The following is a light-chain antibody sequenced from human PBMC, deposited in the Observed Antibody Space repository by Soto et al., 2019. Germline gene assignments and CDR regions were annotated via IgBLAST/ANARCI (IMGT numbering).Light chain of an antibody. CDR2: EVS. CDR1: SSDVGGYNY. J-gene: IGLJ1*01. CDR3: SSYTSSSTPLYV. V-gene: IGLV2-14*01. Sequence: ALTQPASVSGSPGQSITISCTGTSSDVGGYNYVSWYRQHPGKAPKLMIYEVSNRPSGVSNRFSGSKSGNTASLTISGLQAEDEADYYCSSYTSSSTPLYVFGTGTKVTVL.